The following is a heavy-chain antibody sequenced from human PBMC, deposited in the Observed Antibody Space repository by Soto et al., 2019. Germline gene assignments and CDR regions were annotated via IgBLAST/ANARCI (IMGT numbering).Heavy chain of an antibody. Sequence: GGSLRLSCTASGCTFSSYGMGWVRQAPGKGLQWVSTIRGDGGQTHYTDSLKGRFSISRDNSKNTVYLQMDALRAEDTAMYFCARDVGLDSDDFFAYRGRGTQVTVSS. CDR1: GCTFSSYG. J-gene: IGHJ4*02. CDR3: ARDVGLDSDDFFAY. CDR2: IRGDGGQT. D-gene: IGHD3-9*01. V-gene: IGHV3-23*01.